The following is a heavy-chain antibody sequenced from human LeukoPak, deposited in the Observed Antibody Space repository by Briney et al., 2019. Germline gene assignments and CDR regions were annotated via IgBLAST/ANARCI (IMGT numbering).Heavy chain of an antibody. CDR2: IYYSGST. J-gene: IGHJ5*02. CDR1: GGSISSYF. Sequence: SETLSLTCTVSGGSISSYFWTWIRQPPGKGLEWIGYIYYSGSTNYNPSLKSRVTISVDTSKNQFSLELSSVTAADTAVYYCARHGYSSGSLAWFDPWGQGTQVTVSS. CDR3: ARHGYSSGSLAWFDP. V-gene: IGHV4-59*08. D-gene: IGHD6-19*01.